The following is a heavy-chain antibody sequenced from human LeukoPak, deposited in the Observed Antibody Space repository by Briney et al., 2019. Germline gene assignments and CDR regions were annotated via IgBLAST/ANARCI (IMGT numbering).Heavy chain of an antibody. Sequence: KVSCKASGGTFSSYAISWVRQAPGKGLEWMGRIIPIFGTANYAPNFQGRVTMTTDESTSTAYMGLSSLRSEDTAVYYCARNYDGYLDYWGQGTPVTVSS. CDR1: GGTFSSYA. V-gene: IGHV1-69*05. CDR3: ARNYDGYLDY. J-gene: IGHJ4*02. CDR2: IIPIFGTA. D-gene: IGHD4-23*01.